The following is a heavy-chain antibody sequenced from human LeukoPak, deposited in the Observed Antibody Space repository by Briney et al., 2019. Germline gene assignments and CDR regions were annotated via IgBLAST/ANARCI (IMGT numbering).Heavy chain of an antibody. CDR1: GFTFSSYA. J-gene: IGHJ3*02. CDR3: AKEAYYDSSGYYYPGAFDI. Sequence: GGSLRLSCAASGFTFSSYAMSWVRQAPGKGLEWVSAISGSGGSTYYADSVKGRFTISRDNSKSTLYLQMNSLRAEDTAVYYCAKEAYYDSSGYYYPGAFDIWGQGTMVTVSS. V-gene: IGHV3-23*01. CDR2: ISGSGGST. D-gene: IGHD3-22*01.